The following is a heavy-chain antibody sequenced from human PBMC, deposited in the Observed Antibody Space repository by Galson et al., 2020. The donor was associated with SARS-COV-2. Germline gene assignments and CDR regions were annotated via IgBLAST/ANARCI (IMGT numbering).Heavy chain of an antibody. CDR3: VKQGLTLGGPPWFGP. CDR1: GGSISSRSDY. CDR2: IYYTGST. Sequence: ETSETLSLTCTVSGGSISSRSDYWGWIRQPPGKGLEWIGSIYYTGSTYDNPSVKSRVTISVDTSKNQFSLNLSSVTAADTAIYYCVKQGLTLGGPPWFGPWGQGTLVTVSS. J-gene: IGHJ5*02. D-gene: IGHD2-8*01. V-gene: IGHV4-39*01.